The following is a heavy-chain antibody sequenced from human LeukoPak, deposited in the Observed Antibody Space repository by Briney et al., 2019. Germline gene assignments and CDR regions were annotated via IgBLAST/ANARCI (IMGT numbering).Heavy chain of an antibody. CDR1: GGSISSYY. Sequence: SETLSLTCTVSGGSISSYYWSWIRQPPGKGLEWIGYIYYSGITNYNPSLKSRVIISVDTSKNQFSLKLSSVTAADTAVYFCARDGGRLQFLGGIDPWGQGTLVTVSP. D-gene: IGHD5-24*01. CDR2: IYYSGIT. V-gene: IGHV4-59*01. J-gene: IGHJ5*02. CDR3: ARDGGRLQFLGGIDP.